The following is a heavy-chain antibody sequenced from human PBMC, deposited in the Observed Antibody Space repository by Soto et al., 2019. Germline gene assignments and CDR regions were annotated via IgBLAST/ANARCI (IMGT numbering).Heavy chain of an antibody. CDR3: AREDGIAGETSAFDY. V-gene: IGHV3-21*01. CDR1: GFMFSTYV. D-gene: IGHD1-26*01. Sequence: GGSLRLSCATYGFMFSTYVMNWVRQAPGKGLEWVSSINGRSNYKYYANSGRCRFTISRDNAENSLFLQMSSLTAEDTAVYYCAREDGIAGETSAFDYWGHGTLVTVSS. CDR2: INGRSNYK. J-gene: IGHJ4*01.